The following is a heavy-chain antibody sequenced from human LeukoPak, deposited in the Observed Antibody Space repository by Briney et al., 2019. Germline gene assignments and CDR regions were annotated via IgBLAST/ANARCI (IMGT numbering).Heavy chain of an antibody. CDR2: IIPIFGTA. Sequence: SVKVSCKASGGTFSSYAISWVRQAPRQGLEWMGGIIPIFGTANYAQKFQGRVTVTADESTSTAYMELSSLRSEDTAVYYCASRPHEYSSGWYGVDYWGQGTLVTVSS. V-gene: IGHV1-69*13. CDR3: ASRPHEYSSGWYGVDY. CDR1: GGTFSSYA. D-gene: IGHD6-19*01. J-gene: IGHJ4*02.